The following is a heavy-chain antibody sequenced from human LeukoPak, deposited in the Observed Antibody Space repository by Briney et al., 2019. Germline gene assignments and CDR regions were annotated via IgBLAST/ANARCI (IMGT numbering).Heavy chain of an antibody. CDR2: INPVGGGT. CDR1: GYTFTDHY. D-gene: IGHD3-16*01. V-gene: IGHV1-46*01. J-gene: IGHJ4*02. CDR3: ERDFRATFGGVMASAFDY. Sequence: GASVTVSCKASGYTFTDHYMHWVRQAPGQGLEWMGIINPVGGGTTYAQHFQGRVTMTRDTSTSTVYMELRSLRSEDTAVYYCERDFRATFGGVMASAFDYWGQGTLVTVSP.